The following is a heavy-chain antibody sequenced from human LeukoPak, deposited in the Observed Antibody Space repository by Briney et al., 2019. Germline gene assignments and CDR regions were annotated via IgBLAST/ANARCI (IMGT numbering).Heavy chain of an antibody. D-gene: IGHD3-10*01. Sequence: ASVKVSCKASGGTFSSYAISWVRQAPGQGLERMGGIIPIFGTANYAQKFQGRVTITADESTSTAYMELSSLRSEDTAVYYCARGGAGTYYKRDGWFDPWGQGTVVTVSS. CDR2: IIPIFGTA. V-gene: IGHV1-69*13. CDR3: ARGGAGTYYKRDGWFDP. J-gene: IGHJ5*02. CDR1: GGTFSSYA.